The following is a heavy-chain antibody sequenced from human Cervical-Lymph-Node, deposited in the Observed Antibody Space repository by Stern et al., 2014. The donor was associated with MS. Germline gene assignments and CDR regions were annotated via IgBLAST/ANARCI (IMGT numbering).Heavy chain of an antibody. Sequence: EVPLVESGGGLVMPGESLRVSCAASGFSFPFFSMIWVRQAPGKGLERVSSISSSSKFIYYVDSVKGRFTISRDNAKNSLYLQMNSLRAEDTAVYYCARVNEGFWYLDLWGRGTLVTVSS. J-gene: IGHJ2*01. CDR1: GFSFPFFS. V-gene: IGHV3-21*01. CDR2: ISSSSKFI. CDR3: ARVNEGFWYLDL. D-gene: IGHD2-21*01.